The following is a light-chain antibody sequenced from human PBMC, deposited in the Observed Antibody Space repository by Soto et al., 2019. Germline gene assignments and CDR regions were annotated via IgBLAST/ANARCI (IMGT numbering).Light chain of an antibody. CDR2: AAS. CDR3: QKYTSGLT. V-gene: IGKV1-27*01. Sequence: IQMTQSPSSLSASVGDRVTITCRASQGISNYLAWYQQKPGTVPKLLIYAASTLQSGVPSRFSGSGSGTDFTLTISSLQPEDVATYYCQKYTSGLTFGPGTKVDIK. J-gene: IGKJ3*01. CDR1: QGISNY.